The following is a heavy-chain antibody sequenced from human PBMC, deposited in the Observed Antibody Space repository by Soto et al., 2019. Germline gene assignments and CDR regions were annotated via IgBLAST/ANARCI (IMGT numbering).Heavy chain of an antibody. CDR2: TYYRSKWYN. Sequence: SQTLSLTCAISGDSVSSNSAAWNWIRQSPSRGLEWLGRTYYRSKWYNDYAVSVKSRITINPDTSKNQFSLQLNSVTPEDTAVYYCARSRSMYYYGAGSYSHFDYWGQGTRVTVA. D-gene: IGHD3-10*01. CDR3: ARSRSMYYYGAGSYSHFDY. J-gene: IGHJ4*02. CDR1: GDSVSSNSAA. V-gene: IGHV6-1*01.